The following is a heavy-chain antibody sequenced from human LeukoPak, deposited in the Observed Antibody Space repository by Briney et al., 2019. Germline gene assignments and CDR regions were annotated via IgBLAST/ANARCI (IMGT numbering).Heavy chain of an antibody. CDR2: INPNIGGT. CDR1: GYTFTDYY. D-gene: IGHD6-6*01. CDR3: ASREYTSSSGYY. Sequence: ASVKVSCKASGYTFTDYYLHWVRQAPGQGLEWMGRINPNIGGTNYAQKFQGRVTMTRDTSISTAYMELSSLRSDDTAVYYCASREYTSSSGYYWGQGTLVTVSS. J-gene: IGHJ4*02. V-gene: IGHV1-2*06.